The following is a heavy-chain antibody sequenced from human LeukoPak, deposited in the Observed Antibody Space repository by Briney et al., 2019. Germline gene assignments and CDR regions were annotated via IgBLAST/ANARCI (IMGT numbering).Heavy chain of an antibody. CDR2: ISGSGGST. CDR3: AKLQVGASRIFDY. Sequence: GGSLRLPCAASGFTFSSYAMSWVRQAPGKGLEWVSAISGSGGSTYYADSVKGRFTISRDNSKNTLYLQMNSLRAEDTAVYYCAKLQVGASRIFDYWGQGTLVTVSS. J-gene: IGHJ4*02. V-gene: IGHV3-23*01. CDR1: GFTFSSYA. D-gene: IGHD1-26*01.